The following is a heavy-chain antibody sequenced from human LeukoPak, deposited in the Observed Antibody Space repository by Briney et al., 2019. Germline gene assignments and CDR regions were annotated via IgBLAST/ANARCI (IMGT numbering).Heavy chain of an antibody. Sequence: SEALSLTCAVYGGSFSGYYWSWIRQPPGKGLEWIGEINHSGSTNYNPSLKSRVTISVDTSKNQFSLKLSSVTAADTAVYYCARDYYDSSGYLGYAFDIWGQGTMVTVSS. CDR3: ARDYYDSSGYLGYAFDI. D-gene: IGHD3-22*01. CDR1: GGSFSGYY. J-gene: IGHJ3*02. V-gene: IGHV4-34*01. CDR2: INHSGST.